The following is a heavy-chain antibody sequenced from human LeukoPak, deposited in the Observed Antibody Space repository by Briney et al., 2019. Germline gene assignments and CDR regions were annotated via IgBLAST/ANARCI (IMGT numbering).Heavy chain of an antibody. CDR1: GGSISSGSYY. CDR3: AGNYYGSGSYYSEDRY. Sequence: TSETLSLTCTVSGGSISSGSYYWSWIRQPAGKGLEWIGRIYTSGSTNHNPSLKSRVTISVDTSKNQFSLKLSSVTAADTAVYYCAGNYYGSGSYYSEDRYWGQGTLVTVSS. D-gene: IGHD3-10*01. V-gene: IGHV4-61*02. CDR2: IYTSGST. J-gene: IGHJ4*02.